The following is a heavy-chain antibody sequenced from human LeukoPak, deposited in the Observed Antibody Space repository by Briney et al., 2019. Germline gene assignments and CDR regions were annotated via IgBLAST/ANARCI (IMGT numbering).Heavy chain of an antibody. CDR3: AKGRAYCSGGSCYFSFRDWFDP. Sequence: SETLSLTCAVYGGSFSGYYWSWIRQPPGKGLEWIGEINHSGSTNYNPSLKSRVTISVDTSKNQFSLKLSSVTAADTAVYSFAKGRAYCSGGSCYFSFRDWFDPWGQGTLVTVSS. CDR2: INHSGST. V-gene: IGHV4-34*01. CDR1: GGSFSGYY. D-gene: IGHD2-15*01. J-gene: IGHJ5*02.